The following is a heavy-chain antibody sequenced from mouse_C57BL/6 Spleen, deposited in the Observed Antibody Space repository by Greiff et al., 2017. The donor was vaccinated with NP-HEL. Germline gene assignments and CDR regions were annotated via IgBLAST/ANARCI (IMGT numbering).Heavy chain of an antibody. CDR3: ACNLVAY. V-gene: IGHV1-26*01. CDR1: GYTFTDYY. J-gene: IGHJ3*01. D-gene: IGHD2-1*01. CDR2: INPNNGGT. Sequence: EVQLQQSGPELVKPGASVKISCKASGYTFTDYYMNWVKQSHGKSLEWIGDINPNNGGTSYNQKFKGKATLTVDKSSSTAYMELRSLTSEDSAVYYCACNLVAYWGQGTLVTVSA.